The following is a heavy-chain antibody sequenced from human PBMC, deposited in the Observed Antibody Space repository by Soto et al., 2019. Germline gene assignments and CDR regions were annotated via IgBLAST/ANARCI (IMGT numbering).Heavy chain of an antibody. J-gene: IGHJ5*02. CDR2: ISYNGIT. V-gene: IGHV4-59*01. CDR3: ARGGGTILAPLP. Sequence: SETLSLTYTVSDGSISNFYWSWIRQPPGKGLEWIGFISYNGITNYNPSLKSRVTISVDTSIRTAYMDLSNLRSDDTAVYYCARGGGTILAPLPWGPGTLVTVSS. CDR1: DGSISNFY. D-gene: IGHD3-3*01.